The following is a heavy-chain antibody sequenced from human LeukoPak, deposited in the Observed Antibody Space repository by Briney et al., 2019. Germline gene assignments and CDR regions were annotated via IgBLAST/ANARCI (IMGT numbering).Heavy chain of an antibody. CDR3: ARVLDYYGSGSRDFDY. V-gene: IGHV4-39*07. Sequence: SETLSLTCTVSGGSISSGSYYWSWIRQPAGKGLEWIGSIYHSGSTFYNPSLNSRLTMSVDTSKNSFSLKLSSVTAADTAVYYCARVLDYYGSGSRDFDYWGQGTLVTVSS. CDR1: GGSISSGSYY. CDR2: IYHSGST. D-gene: IGHD3-10*01. J-gene: IGHJ4*02.